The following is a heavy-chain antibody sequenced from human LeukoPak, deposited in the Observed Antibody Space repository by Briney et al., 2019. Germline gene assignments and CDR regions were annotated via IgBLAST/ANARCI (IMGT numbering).Heavy chain of an antibody. V-gene: IGHV1-2*02. CDR1: GYTFTGYY. D-gene: IGHD1-26*01. Sequence: EASVKVSCKASGYTFTGYYMHWVRQAPGQGLEWMGWINPNSGGTNYAQKFQGRVTMTRDTSISTAYMELSRLRSDDTAVYYCARGLEWELLWCAFDIWGQGTMVTVSS. CDR2: INPNSGGT. J-gene: IGHJ3*02. CDR3: ARGLEWELLWCAFDI.